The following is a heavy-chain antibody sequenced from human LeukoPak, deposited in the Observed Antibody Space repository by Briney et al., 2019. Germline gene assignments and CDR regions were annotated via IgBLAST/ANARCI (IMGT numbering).Heavy chain of an antibody. CDR3: ASTPLKIQPAA. J-gene: IGHJ4*02. Sequence: PGGSLRLSCAASGFTFSHYTMNWVRQAPGKGLEWVSSISPSGSLISYADSVKGRFTISRDNTNNSVYLQMSSLRVEDTGVYYCASTPLKIQPAAWGQGTLVAVSS. CDR2: ISPSGSLI. CDR1: GFTFSHYT. D-gene: IGHD5-18*01. V-gene: IGHV3-21*01.